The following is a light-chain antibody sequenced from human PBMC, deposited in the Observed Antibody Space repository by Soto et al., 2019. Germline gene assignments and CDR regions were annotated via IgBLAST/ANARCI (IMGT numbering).Light chain of an antibody. V-gene: IGKV1-39*01. Sequence: DLQMTQSPSSLSASVGDRVTITCRASQSISSYLNWYQQKPGKAPKLLIYAASSLQSGVPSRFSGRGSGTDFTLTISSLQPEDFATYYCQQSYSTLTFGGGTKVEIK. J-gene: IGKJ4*01. CDR1: QSISSY. CDR2: AAS. CDR3: QQSYSTLT.